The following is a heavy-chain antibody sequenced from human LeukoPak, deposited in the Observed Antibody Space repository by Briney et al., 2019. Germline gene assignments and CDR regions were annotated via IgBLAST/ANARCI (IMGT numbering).Heavy chain of an antibody. Sequence: PGGSLRLSCAASGFTFSSYGMHWVRQAPGKGLEWVAFIRYDGSNKYYADSVKGRFTISRDNSKNTLYLQMNSLRAEDTAAYYCAKHSRGSFRGASAFDYWGQGTVVTVSS. V-gene: IGHV3-30*02. CDR2: IRYDGSNK. J-gene: IGHJ4*02. CDR3: AKHSRGSFRGASAFDY. CDR1: GFTFSSYG. D-gene: IGHD1-26*01.